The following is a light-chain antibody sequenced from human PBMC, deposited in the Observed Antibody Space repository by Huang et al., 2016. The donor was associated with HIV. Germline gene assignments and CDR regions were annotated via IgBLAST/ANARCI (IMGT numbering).Light chain of an antibody. Sequence: EIVMTQSPATLFVSPGERATLSCRASQRISSNLAWYHQKPGQAPRVLLYVASTRASGVPARFSGAGSGTEFTLTISSLQSEDLAVYYCQQYDQWPPGYTFGQGTKL. V-gene: IGKV3-15*01. CDR1: QRISSN. CDR3: QQYDQWPPGYT. J-gene: IGKJ2*01. CDR2: VAS.